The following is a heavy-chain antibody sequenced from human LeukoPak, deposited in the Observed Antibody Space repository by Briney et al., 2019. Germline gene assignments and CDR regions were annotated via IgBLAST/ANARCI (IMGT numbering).Heavy chain of an antibody. D-gene: IGHD2-15*01. CDR1: GGSFSGYY. Sequence: PSETLSLTCAVYGGSFSGYYWSWIRQPPGKGLEWIGEINHSGSTNYNPSLKSRVTISVDTSKNQFSLKLSSVTAADTAVYYCARVRGYCSGGSCYSSRFDYWGQGTLVTVSS. J-gene: IGHJ4*02. CDR2: INHSGST. CDR3: ARVRGYCSGGSCYSSRFDY. V-gene: IGHV4-34*01.